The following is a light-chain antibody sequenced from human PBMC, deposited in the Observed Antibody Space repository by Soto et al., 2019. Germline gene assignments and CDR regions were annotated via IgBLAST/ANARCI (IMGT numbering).Light chain of an antibody. Sequence: DLQMTQSPSSLSASVGDRVTITCRASQTIRSFLNWYQQIPGEAPKLLIYAASTLQSGVPSRFSGSGSGTEFTLTISSLQPEDFATYYCQQSHTTPWTFGPGTRVEIK. CDR3: QQSHTTPWT. V-gene: IGKV1-39*01. J-gene: IGKJ1*01. CDR2: AAS. CDR1: QTIRSF.